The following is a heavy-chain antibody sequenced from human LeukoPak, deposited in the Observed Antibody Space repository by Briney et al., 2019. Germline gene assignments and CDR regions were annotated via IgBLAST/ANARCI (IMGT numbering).Heavy chain of an antibody. CDR2: IRRVPTDL. CDR3: ARRARDFGDSHAFDV. V-gene: IGHV3-11*01. J-gene: IGHJ3*01. Sequence: GGSLRLSCVASGLTFSDTNLAWIRQAPGKGLEWISYIRRVPTDLYYADSVKGRLTITRDNTKNSLYLQMNSLRAEDTANYYCARRARDFGDSHAFDVWGQGTMVTVSS. CDR1: GLTFSDTN. D-gene: IGHD4-17*01.